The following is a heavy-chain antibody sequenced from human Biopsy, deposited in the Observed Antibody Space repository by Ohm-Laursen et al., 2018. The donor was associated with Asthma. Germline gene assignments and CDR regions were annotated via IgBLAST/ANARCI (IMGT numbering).Heavy chain of an antibody. V-gene: IGHV1-3*01. Sequence: ASVKVSCKASGYTFISYGIHWVRQAPGQRLEWMGWINAGNGNTKDSQKFQGRVTITRDTSASTAYMDLRSLRSEDTAVYYCARTYYDFLTGQVNEAFAIWGQRTVVTVPS. CDR1: GYTFISYG. J-gene: IGHJ3*02. D-gene: IGHD3-9*01. CDR2: INAGNGNT. CDR3: ARTYYDFLTGQVNEAFAI.